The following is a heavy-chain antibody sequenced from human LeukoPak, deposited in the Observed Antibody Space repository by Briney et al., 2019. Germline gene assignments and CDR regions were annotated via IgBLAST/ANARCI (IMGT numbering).Heavy chain of an antibody. CDR1: GFTFSSYA. J-gene: IGHJ4*02. V-gene: IGHV3-30*02. D-gene: IGHD5-18*01. Sequence: GGSLRLSCAASGFTFSSYAMHWVRQAPGKGLEWVAFIRYDGSNKYYADSVKGRFTISRDNSKNTLYLQMNSLRAEDTAVYYCAKAGWIQLWSHFDYWGQGTLVTVSS. CDR3: AKAGWIQLWSHFDY. CDR2: IRYDGSNK.